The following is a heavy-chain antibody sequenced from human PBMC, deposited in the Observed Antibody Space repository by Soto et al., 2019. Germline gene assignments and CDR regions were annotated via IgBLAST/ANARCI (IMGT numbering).Heavy chain of an antibody. Sequence: PSDTLSLTCTLSSNPIRRYYSTSFRRPPGKGLVAIGYIYYSGSTNYTPSLKSRVTISVDTYKYQVSQKLSSVTAADKAVYYFARHSGGGILRFLEWTFDIWGQGTMVTVSS. CDR1: SNPIRRYY. J-gene: IGHJ3*02. CDR3: ARHSGGGILRFLEWTFDI. D-gene: IGHD3-3*01. CDR2: IYYSGST. V-gene: IGHV4-59*08.